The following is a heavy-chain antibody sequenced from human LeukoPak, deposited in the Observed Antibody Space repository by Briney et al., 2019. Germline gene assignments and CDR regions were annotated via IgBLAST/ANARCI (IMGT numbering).Heavy chain of an antibody. CDR1: GYSINSGYY. CDR3: ARDLTSTVTTFDY. Sequence: SETLSLTSTVSGYSINSGYYWGWIRQPPGKGLEWIGSIYHSGSTYYNPSLKSRVTISVDTSKNQFSLKLSSVTAADTAVYYCARDLTSTVTTFDYWGQGTLVTVSS. V-gene: IGHV4-38-2*02. D-gene: IGHD4-17*01. CDR2: IYHSGST. J-gene: IGHJ4*02.